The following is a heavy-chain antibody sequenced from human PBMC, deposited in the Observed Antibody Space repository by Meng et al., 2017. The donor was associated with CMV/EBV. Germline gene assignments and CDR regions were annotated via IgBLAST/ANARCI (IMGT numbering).Heavy chain of an antibody. CDR3: TRPSYCSGGSCGDY. Sequence: SGFTFSGSAMHWVRQASGKGLEWVGRIRSKANSYATAYAASVKGRFTISRDDSKNTAYLHMISLKTEDTAVYYCTRPSYCSGGSCGDYWGQGTLVTVSS. V-gene: IGHV3-73*01. CDR2: IRSKANSYAT. D-gene: IGHD2-15*01. CDR1: GFTFSGSA. J-gene: IGHJ4*02.